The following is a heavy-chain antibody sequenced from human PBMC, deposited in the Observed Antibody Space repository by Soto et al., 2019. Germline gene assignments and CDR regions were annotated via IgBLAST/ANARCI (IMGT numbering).Heavy chain of an antibody. D-gene: IGHD2-2*01. V-gene: IGHV3-30*18. CDR3: AKQPGRPRVVPAATYYYYYGMDV. CDR1: GFTFSSYG. CDR2: ISYDGSNK. J-gene: IGHJ6*02. Sequence: GGSLRLSCAASGFTFSSYGMHWVRQAPGKGLEWVAVISYDGSNKYYADSVKGRFTISRDNSKNTLYLQMNSLRAEDTAVYYCAKQPGRPRVVPAATYYYYYGMDVWGQGTTVTVSS.